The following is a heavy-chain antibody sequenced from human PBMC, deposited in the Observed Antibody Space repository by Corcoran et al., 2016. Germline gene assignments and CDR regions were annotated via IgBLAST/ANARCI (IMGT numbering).Heavy chain of an antibody. Sequence: QISLKEAGPTLVKPTQTLPLTRIFSGCSLSTSGLGVGRIRQPPGKALEWLALIYWDDDKRYSRSLKSRLTSTKDTSKNQVVLTITNMDPVDTATYYCAHRLVDAALDYCGQGTLVTVSS. V-gene: IGHV2-5*02. CDR2: IYWDDDK. D-gene: IGHD5-18*01. J-gene: IGHJ4*02. CDR3: AHRLVDAALDY. CDR1: GCSLSTSGLG.